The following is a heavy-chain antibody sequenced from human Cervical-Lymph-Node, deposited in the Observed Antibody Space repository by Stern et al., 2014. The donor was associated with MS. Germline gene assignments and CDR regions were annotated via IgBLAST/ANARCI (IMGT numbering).Heavy chain of an antibody. CDR1: GYTFTRYD. Sequence: QVQLVESGAEVEKPGASVKVSCKASGYTFTRYDIHWVRRAAGQGLEWMGWMNPDSCDTGIAQKFQGRVTMTRDTSISTAYLELHSLKSEDTAVYYCTRGPRTWGRGTLVTVSS. CDR3: TRGPRT. CDR2: MNPDSCDT. D-gene: IGHD1-7*01. J-gene: IGHJ4*02. V-gene: IGHV1-8*01.